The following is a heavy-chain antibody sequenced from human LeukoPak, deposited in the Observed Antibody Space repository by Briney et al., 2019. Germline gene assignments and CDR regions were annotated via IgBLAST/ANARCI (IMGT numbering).Heavy chain of an antibody. CDR3: ARALSA. J-gene: IGHJ4*02. CDR2: IKEDDSEK. Sequence: GGSLRLSCTASGFIFNDYWMHWVRQAPGKGLEWVANIKEDDSEKYYVDSVKGRFSISRDNAKNSLYSQMNSLRAEDTAVYYCARALSAWGRGTLVAVSS. CDR1: GFIFNDYW. V-gene: IGHV3-7*03. D-gene: IGHD3-3*01.